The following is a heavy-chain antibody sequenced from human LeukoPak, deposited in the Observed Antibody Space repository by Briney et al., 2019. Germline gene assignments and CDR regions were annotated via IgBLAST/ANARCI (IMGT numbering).Heavy chain of an antibody. CDR2: ISYDGSNK. V-gene: IGHV3-30*03. D-gene: IGHD3-3*01. Sequence: GGSLRLSCAASGFTFSSYGMHWVRQAPGKGLEWVAVISYDGSNKYYADSVKGRFTISRDNSKNTLYLQMNSLRAEDTAVYYCAREKYYDFWSGHHDAFDIWGQGTMVTVSS. CDR3: AREKYYDFWSGHHDAFDI. J-gene: IGHJ3*02. CDR1: GFTFSSYG.